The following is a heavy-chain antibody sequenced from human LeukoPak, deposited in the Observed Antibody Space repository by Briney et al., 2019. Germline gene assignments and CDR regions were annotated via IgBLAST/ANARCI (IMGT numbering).Heavy chain of an antibody. CDR3: ARGYGDYPYYFDY. D-gene: IGHD4-17*01. V-gene: IGHV4-59*01. Sequence: SETLSLTCTVSGGSISSYYWSWIRRPPGKGLEWIGYIYYSGSTNYNPSLKSRVTISVDTSKNQFSLKLSSVTAADTAVYYCARGYGDYPYYFDYWGQGTLVTVSS. J-gene: IGHJ4*02. CDR1: GGSISSYY. CDR2: IYYSGST.